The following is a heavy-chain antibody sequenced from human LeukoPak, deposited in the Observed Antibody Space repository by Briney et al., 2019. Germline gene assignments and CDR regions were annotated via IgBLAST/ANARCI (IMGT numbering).Heavy chain of an antibody. D-gene: IGHD3-10*01. V-gene: IGHV1-2*02. J-gene: IGHJ5*02. CDR2: INPNSGGT. CDR1: GYTFTSYG. CDR3: ARDVTMVRGARYRPYKWFDP. Sequence: ASVKVSCTASGYTFTSYGISWVRQAPGQGLEWMGWINPNSGGTNYAQKFQGRVTMTRDTSISTAYMELSRLRSEDTAVYYCARDVTMVRGARYRPYKWFDPWGQGTLVTVSS.